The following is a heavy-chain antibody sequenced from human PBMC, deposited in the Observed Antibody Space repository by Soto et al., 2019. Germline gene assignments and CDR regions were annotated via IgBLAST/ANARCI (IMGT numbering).Heavy chain of an antibody. Sequence: QVQLVQSGAEVKKPGASVKVSCKASGYTFTSYAMHWVRQSPGQRLEWMGWINDGNGNTKYSQKFQGRVTTTRDTSASTAYMELSRLRSEDTAVYYCARDSRIAAASIGVFGPGYWGQGTLVTVSS. CDR2: INDGNGNT. D-gene: IGHD6-13*01. CDR3: ARDSRIAAASIGVFGPGY. J-gene: IGHJ4*02. CDR1: GYTFTSYA. V-gene: IGHV1-3*01.